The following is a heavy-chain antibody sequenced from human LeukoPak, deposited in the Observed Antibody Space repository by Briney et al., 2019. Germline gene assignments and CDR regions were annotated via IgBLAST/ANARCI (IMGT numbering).Heavy chain of an antibody. CDR1: GFTFDDYA. D-gene: IGHD5-12*01. J-gene: IGHJ4*02. CDR2: ISWNSGSI. CDR3: ERDPLARGGWSSICDY. Sequence: GRSLRLSCAASGFTFDDYAMHWVRQAPGKGLEWVSGISWNSGSIGCADSVKGRFTISRDNAKNSLYLQMNSLRAEDTAVYYCERDPLARGGWSSICDYWGRGPRVPVPS. V-gene: IGHV3-9*01.